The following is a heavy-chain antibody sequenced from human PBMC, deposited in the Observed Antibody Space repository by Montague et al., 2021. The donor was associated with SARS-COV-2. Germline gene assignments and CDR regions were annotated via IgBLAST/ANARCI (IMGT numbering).Heavy chain of an antibody. CDR2: INYNGRT. J-gene: IGHJ4*02. D-gene: IGHD2-15*01. CDR3: AGQHGRGFVVTGFETYSDY. Sequence: SETLSLTCTVSGDPISSSSYYWGWIRQSPGRGLEWIGSINYNGRTYYNPSLKSRVTISVDAPKDQFSLQLDSMTAADTAVYYCAGQHGRGFVVTGFETYSDYWGQGSLVIVSS. V-gene: IGHV4-39*01. CDR1: GDPISSSSYY.